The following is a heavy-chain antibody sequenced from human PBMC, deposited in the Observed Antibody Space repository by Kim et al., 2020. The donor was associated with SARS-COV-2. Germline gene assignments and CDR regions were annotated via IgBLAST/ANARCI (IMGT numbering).Heavy chain of an antibody. Sequence: SVKVSCKASGGTFSSYAISWVRQAPGQGLEWMGRIIPILGIANYAQKFQGRVTITADKSTSTAYMELSSLRSEDTAVYYCASPLAGYSYGKTVNYYYYYGMDVWGQGTTVTVSS. V-gene: IGHV1-69*04. CDR3: ASPLAGYSYGKTVNYYYYYGMDV. CDR2: IIPILGIA. CDR1: GGTFSSYA. J-gene: IGHJ6*02. D-gene: IGHD5-18*01.